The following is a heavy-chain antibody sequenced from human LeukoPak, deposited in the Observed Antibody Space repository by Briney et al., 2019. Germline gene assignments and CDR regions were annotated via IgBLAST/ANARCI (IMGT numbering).Heavy chain of an antibody. J-gene: IGHJ6*02. D-gene: IGHD2-2*02. CDR2: INPNSGGT. CDR1: GYTFTGYY. V-gene: IGHV1-2*06. Sequence: GASVKVSCKASGYTFTGYYMHWVRQAPGQGLEWMGRINPNSGGTNYAQKFQGRVTMTRDTSISTAYMELSRLRSDDTAVYYRARAMGVPAAILVSGGMDVWGQGTTVTVSS. CDR3: ARAMGVPAAILVSGGMDV.